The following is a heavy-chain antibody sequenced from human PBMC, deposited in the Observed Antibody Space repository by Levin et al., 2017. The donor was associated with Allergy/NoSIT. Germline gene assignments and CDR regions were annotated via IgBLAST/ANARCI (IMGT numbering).Heavy chain of an antibody. J-gene: IGHJ4*02. Sequence: GGSLRLSCAASGFTFSSYSMNWVRQAPGKGLEWVSYISSSSSTIYYADSVKGRFTISRDNAKNSLYLQMNSLRAEDTAVYYCARDPPLPGIAAAGREVSDYWGQGTLVTVSS. D-gene: IGHD6-13*01. V-gene: IGHV3-48*01. CDR2: ISSSSSTI. CDR1: GFTFSSYS. CDR3: ARDPPLPGIAAAGREVSDY.